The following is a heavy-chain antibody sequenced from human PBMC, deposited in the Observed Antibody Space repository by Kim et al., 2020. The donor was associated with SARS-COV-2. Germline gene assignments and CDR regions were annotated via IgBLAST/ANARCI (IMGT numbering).Heavy chain of an antibody. CDR2: IRGTGET. D-gene: IGHD2-15*01. CDR1: GGSMNTFF. CDR3: SSSGVRYYGMDV. J-gene: IGHJ6*02. V-gene: IGHV4-59*01. Sequence: SETLSLTCTVSGGSMNTFFWSWIRQSPGKGLEWIGHIRGTGETNYNPSLKSRVIISVDTSKNQFSLKLTSVTAADTAVYFCSSSGVRYYGMDVWCQGTTV.